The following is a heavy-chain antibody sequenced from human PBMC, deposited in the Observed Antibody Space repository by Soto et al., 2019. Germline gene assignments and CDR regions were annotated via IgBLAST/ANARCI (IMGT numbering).Heavy chain of an antibody. CDR2: IYYSGRT. D-gene: IGHD1-26*01. V-gene: IGHV4-59*08. CDR3: ARRYGGNLDY. CDR1: GGSTSSYY. Sequence: QVQLQESGPGLVKPSETLSLTCTVSGGSTSSYYWSWIRQPPGKGLEWIGYIYYSGRTNYNPSLKSRVTISVDTSKNQFSLKVSSVTASDTAVYDCARRYGGNLDYWGQGTLVTVSS. J-gene: IGHJ4*02.